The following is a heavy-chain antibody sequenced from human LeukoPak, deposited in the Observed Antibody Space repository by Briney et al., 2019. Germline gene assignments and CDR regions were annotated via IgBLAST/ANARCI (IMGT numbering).Heavy chain of an antibody. CDR1: GDSISSGGYY. V-gene: IGHV4-31*03. Sequence: PSQTLSLTCTVSGDSISSGGYYWSWIRQHPGKGLEWIGCIYYTGTTYYNTSLQSRVTISVDTSKNQISLKLSSVTAADTAVYYCARGGDCSSTSCWIDYWGQGTLVTVSS. J-gene: IGHJ4*02. CDR2: IYYTGTT. D-gene: IGHD2-2*01. CDR3: ARGGDCSSTSCWIDY.